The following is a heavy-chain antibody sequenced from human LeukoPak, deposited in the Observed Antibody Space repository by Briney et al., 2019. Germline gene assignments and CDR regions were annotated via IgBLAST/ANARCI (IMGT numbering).Heavy chain of an antibody. V-gene: IGHV3-23*01. Sequence: WGSLRLSCAASGFTFSSYAMSWVRQAPGKGLEWVSAISGSGGSTYYADSVKGRFTISRDNSKNTLYLQMNSLRAEDTAVYYCANKQQLTSRGYFQHWGQGTLVTVSS. CDR1: GFTFSSYA. J-gene: IGHJ1*01. D-gene: IGHD6-13*01. CDR3: ANKQQLTSRGYFQH. CDR2: ISGSGGST.